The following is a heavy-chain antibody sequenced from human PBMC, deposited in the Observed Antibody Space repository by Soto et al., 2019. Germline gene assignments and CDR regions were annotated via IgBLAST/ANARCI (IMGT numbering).Heavy chain of an antibody. Sequence: SETLSLTYAVYGGSFSGYYCSWLRQPPGKGLEWIGEINHSGSNNYNPSLKSRVTISVDTSKNQFSLKLSSVTAEDTAVYYCAQRGGFFYYYGMDVWGQGTTVTVSS. V-gene: IGHV4-34*01. CDR2: INHSGSN. D-gene: IGHD3-3*01. CDR1: GGSFSGYY. J-gene: IGHJ6*02. CDR3: AQRGGFFYYYGMDV.